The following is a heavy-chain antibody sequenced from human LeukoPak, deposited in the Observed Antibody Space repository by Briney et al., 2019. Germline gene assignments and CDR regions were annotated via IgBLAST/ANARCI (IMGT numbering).Heavy chain of an antibody. Sequence: GGSLRLSCAASGFTFKSFVMGWVRQAPGRGLEWVSYISKRSGHIYHTDSVEGRFTTSRDNANDAVYLQMNNLRVEDTAIYFCARFDGGFDSWGQGTLVTVSS. CDR3: ARFDGGFDS. CDR2: ISKRSGHI. V-gene: IGHV3-21*05. CDR1: GFTFKSFV. J-gene: IGHJ4*02. D-gene: IGHD3-9*01.